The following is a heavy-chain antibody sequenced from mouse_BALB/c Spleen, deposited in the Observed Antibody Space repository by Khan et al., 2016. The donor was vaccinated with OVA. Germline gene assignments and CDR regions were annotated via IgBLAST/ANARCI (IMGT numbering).Heavy chain of an antibody. CDR2: ISTSSGST. V-gene: IGHV1S137*01. CDR1: GYTFTDYA. D-gene: IGHD2-3*01. CDR3: ASPAYDGYYDY. J-gene: IGHJ2*01. Sequence: QVRLQQSGPELVRPGVSVKISCKGSGYTFTDYAMYWVKQSHAKSLEWIGLISTSSGSTNYNQKFKGKVTMTVDKSSSAAYMELARLTSEDSAIYYCASPAYDGYYDYWGQGTTLTVSS.